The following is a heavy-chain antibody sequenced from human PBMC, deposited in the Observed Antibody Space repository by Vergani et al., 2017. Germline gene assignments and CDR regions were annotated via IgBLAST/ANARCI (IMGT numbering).Heavy chain of an antibody. CDR1: GGTFSSYA. J-gene: IGHJ3*02. Sequence: QVQLVQSGAEVKKPGSSVKVSCKASGGTFSSYAISWVRQAPGHGLEWMGGIIPIFGTANYAQKFQGRVTITADESTSTAYMELSSLRSEDTAVYYCARETLPCSSTSCYRASDAFDIWGQGTMVTVSS. CDR3: ARETLPCSSTSCYRASDAFDI. V-gene: IGHV1-69*01. D-gene: IGHD2-2*02. CDR2: IIPIFGTA.